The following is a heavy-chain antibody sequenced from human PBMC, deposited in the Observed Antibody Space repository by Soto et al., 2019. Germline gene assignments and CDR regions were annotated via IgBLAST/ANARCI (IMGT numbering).Heavy chain of an antibody. CDR2: IKSKTDGGTT. J-gene: IGHJ4*02. CDR1: GFTFSNAW. Sequence: EVQLVESGGGLVKPGGSLRLSCAASGFTFSNAWMSWVRQAPGKGLEWVGRIKSKTDGGTTDYAAPVKGRFTISRDDSKNTLYLQMNSLKTEDTAVYYCTTDVDFWSGYLEGYWGQGTLVTVSS. V-gene: IGHV3-15*01. CDR3: TTDVDFWSGYLEGY. D-gene: IGHD3-3*01.